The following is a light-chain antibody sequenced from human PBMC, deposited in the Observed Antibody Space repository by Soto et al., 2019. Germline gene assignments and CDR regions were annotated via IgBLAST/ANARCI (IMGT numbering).Light chain of an antibody. CDR2: GNN. CDR1: SSNIGAGYD. J-gene: IGLJ7*01. CDR3: QSYDSSLSAV. V-gene: IGLV1-40*01. Sequence: QSVLTQPPSVSGVPGQRVTISCTGSSSNIGAGYDVHWYQQVPGTAPKLLIYGNNNRPSGVPDRFSGSKSGTSASLAITGLQAEDEADYYCQSYDSSLSAVFGGGTQLTVL.